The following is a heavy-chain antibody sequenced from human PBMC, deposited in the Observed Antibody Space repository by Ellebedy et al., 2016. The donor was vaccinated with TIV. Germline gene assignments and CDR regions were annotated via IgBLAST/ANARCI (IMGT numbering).Heavy chain of an antibody. CDR1: GSTFSSYA. D-gene: IGHD3-16*01. J-gene: IGHJ4*02. CDR2: IHGSGGST. CDR3: TKDLYGYRGGALDY. Sequence: GGSLRPSXAATGSTFSSYAMSWVRQAPGNGLEWVPAIHGSGGSTYYADSVKGRLTISRNNTKNTLYLKMNSLGAENTAVYRCTKDLYGYRGGALDYWGQGTLVTVSS. V-gene: IGHV3-23*01.